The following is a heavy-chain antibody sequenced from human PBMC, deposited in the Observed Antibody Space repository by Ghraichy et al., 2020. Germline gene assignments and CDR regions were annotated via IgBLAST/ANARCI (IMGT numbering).Heavy chain of an antibody. CDR3: ARASVKWEILPGLYNWFDP. V-gene: IGHV4-59*01. J-gene: IGHJ5*02. D-gene: IGHD1-26*01. CDR2: IYHRGNT. CDR1: GGSISSYY. Sequence: SETLSLTCTVSGGSISSYYWSWIRQPPGKGLEWIAYIYHRGNTNFNPSLKSRVTISIDTSNNQFSLKLSSVTAADTAVYYCARASVKWEILPGLYNWFDPWGQGALVTVSS.